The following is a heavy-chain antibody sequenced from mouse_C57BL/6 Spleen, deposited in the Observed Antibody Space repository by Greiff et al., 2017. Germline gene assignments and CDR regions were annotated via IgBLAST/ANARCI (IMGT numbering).Heavy chain of an antibody. Sequence: EVKLMESGPELVKPGASVKIPCKASGYTFTDYNMDWVKQSHGKSLEWIGDINPNNGGTIYNQKFKGKATLTVDKSSSTAYMELRSLTSEVTAVYYCARKGQLIRYERVAMDYWGQGASVTVAT. V-gene: IGHV1-18*01. CDR2: INPNNGGT. D-gene: IGHD2-14*01. J-gene: IGHJ4*01. CDR1: GYTFTDYN. CDR3: ARKGQLIRYERVAMDY.